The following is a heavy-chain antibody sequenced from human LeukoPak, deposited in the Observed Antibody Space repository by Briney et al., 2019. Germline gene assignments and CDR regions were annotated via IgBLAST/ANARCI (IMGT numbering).Heavy chain of an antibody. J-gene: IGHJ4*02. D-gene: IGHD3-9*01. V-gene: IGHV4-59*08. CDR3: ATGRPIRYFDY. CDR1: GVSIFSFY. CDR2: IHYSGTT. Sequence: SETLSLTCTVSGVSIFSFYWNWIRQPPGQGLEWIGYIHYSGTTNYNPSLKSRVSISIDTSKSQFSLKLSSATAADTAIYYCATGRPIRYFDYWGQGTLLSVSS.